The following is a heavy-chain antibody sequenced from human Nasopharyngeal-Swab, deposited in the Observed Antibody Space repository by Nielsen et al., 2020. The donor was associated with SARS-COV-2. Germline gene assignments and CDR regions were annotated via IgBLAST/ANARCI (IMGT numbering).Heavy chain of an antibody. CDR2: IYHSGST. CDR1: GGSISSGGYY. D-gene: IGHD4-11*01. J-gene: IGHJ3*02. V-gene: IGHV4-30-2*01. CDR3: ARVGHPSTFDI. Sequence: SETLSLTCTVSGGSISSGGYYWSWIRQHPGKGLERIGYIYHSGSTYYNPSLKSRVTISVDRSKNQFSLKLPSVTAADTAVYYCARVGHPSTFDIWGQGTMVTVSS.